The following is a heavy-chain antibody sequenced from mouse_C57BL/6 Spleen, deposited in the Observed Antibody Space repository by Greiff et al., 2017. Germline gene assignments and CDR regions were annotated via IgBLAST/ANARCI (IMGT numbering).Heavy chain of an antibody. CDR1: GYTFTSYW. CDR3: ASHYYGSSRFAY. Sequence: QVQLQQPGAELVKPGASVKLSCKASGYTFTSYWMQWVKQRPGQGLEWIGEIDPSDSYTNYNQKFKGKATLTVDTSSSTAYMQLSSLTSEDSAVYYCASHYYGSSRFAYWGKGTLVTVSA. CDR2: IDPSDSYT. J-gene: IGHJ3*01. D-gene: IGHD1-1*01. V-gene: IGHV1-50*01.